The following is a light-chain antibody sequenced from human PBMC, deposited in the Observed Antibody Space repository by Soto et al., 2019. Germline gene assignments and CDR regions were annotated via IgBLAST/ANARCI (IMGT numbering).Light chain of an antibody. CDR3: QKRSKWPPK. J-gene: IGKJ1*01. CDR2: DAS. V-gene: IGKV3-11*01. CDR1: QSVSSY. Sequence: EIVLTQSPATLSFSPLEIATLSCSASQSVSSYLALYQQKPGQAPRLLIYDASNRATGIPARFSGSGSGTDFTLTISSLEPEDFAVYYCQKRSKWPPKFGQGTKVDIK.